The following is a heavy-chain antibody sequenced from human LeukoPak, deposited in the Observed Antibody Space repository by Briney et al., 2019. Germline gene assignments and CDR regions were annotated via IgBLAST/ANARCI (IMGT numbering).Heavy chain of an antibody. Sequence: GGSLRLSCAASGFTFSSYAMSWVRQAPGKGLEWVSGISGSGGSTYYADSVKGRFTISRDNSKNTLYLQMNSLGAEDTAVYYCAKAGAIYSSSWYYFDYWGQGTLVTVSS. D-gene: IGHD6-13*01. CDR2: ISGSGGST. CDR1: GFTFSSYA. V-gene: IGHV3-23*01. CDR3: AKAGAIYSSSWYYFDY. J-gene: IGHJ4*02.